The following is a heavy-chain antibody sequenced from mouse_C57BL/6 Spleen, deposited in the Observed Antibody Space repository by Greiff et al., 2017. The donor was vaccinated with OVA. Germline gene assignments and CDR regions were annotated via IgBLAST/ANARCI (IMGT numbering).Heavy chain of an antibody. D-gene: IGHD2-5*01. CDR2: LYPGSGST. CDR1: GYTFTSYW. Sequence: VQLQQLGAELVKPGASVKMSCKASGYTFTSYWITWVKQRPGQGLEWIGDLYPGSGSTNYNEKFKSKATLTVDTSSSTAYMQLSSLTSEDSAVYYSARGSNGYFDVWGTGTAVTGSS. J-gene: IGHJ1*03. V-gene: IGHV1-55*01. CDR3: ARGSNGYFDV.